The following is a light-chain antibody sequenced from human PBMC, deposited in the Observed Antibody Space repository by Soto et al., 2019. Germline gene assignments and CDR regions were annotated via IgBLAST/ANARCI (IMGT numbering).Light chain of an antibody. Sequence: EIVLTQSPGTLSLSPGERATLSCRASQSISSNFLAWYQQKPGQAPRLLIYGVSSRATGIPDRFSGSGSGKDFTLTISRLEPEDFAVYFCQRYSSSPYTFGQGTKLEIK. CDR2: GVS. CDR3: QRYSSSPYT. J-gene: IGKJ2*01. CDR1: QSISSNF. V-gene: IGKV3-20*01.